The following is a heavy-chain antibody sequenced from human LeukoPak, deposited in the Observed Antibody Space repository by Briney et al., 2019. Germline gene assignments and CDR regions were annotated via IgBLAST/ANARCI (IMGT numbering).Heavy chain of an antibody. D-gene: IGHD2-21*02. Sequence: GGSLRLSCTASGFSFSGHSMTWVRQAPGKGLEWVANIKRDGSEANYVDSLKGRFTISRDNAKNSLYLQINSLRVEDTAVYYCVREEGDLFPPLFWGQGTLVTVSS. CDR1: GFSFSGHS. V-gene: IGHV3-7*01. CDR3: VREEGDLFPPLF. CDR2: IKRDGSEA. J-gene: IGHJ4*02.